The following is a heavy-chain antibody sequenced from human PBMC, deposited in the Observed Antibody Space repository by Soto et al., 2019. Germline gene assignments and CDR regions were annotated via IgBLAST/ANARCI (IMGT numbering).Heavy chain of an antibody. CDR3: ARGRARSDFDY. Sequence: EVQLVESGGGLVQPGGSLRLSCAASGFTFNTYEMNWVRQAPGKGLEWMSYISISGSTIYYADSLKGRFTISRDNAKNSLYLQMNSLRADDTAVYYCARGRARSDFDYWGQGTLVPVSS. CDR1: GFTFNTYE. J-gene: IGHJ4*02. CDR2: ISISGSTI. V-gene: IGHV3-48*03.